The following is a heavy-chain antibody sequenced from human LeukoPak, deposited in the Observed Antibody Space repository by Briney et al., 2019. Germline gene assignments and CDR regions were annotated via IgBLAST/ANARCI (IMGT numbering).Heavy chain of an antibody. Sequence: GGSLRLSCVASGFTFSSYSMNWVRQAPGKGLVWVSRINNEGTTISYADSVKGRFTISRDNAKNTLYLQMNSLRAEDTAVYYCARVSGLGMNEYYQHWGQGTLVTVAS. V-gene: IGHV3-74*01. CDR3: ARVSGLGMNEYYQH. J-gene: IGHJ1*01. CDR2: INNEGTTI. D-gene: IGHD3-10*01. CDR1: GFTFSSYS.